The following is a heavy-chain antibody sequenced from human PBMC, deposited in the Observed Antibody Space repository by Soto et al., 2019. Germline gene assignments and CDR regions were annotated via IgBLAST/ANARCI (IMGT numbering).Heavy chain of an antibody. Sequence: QVQLVQSGAEVKKPGSSVKVSCKASGGIFSTYAISWLRQAPGQGLEWMGGIIPLFGTPNYAQRLQGRVTITADESTSTAYMELSRLRYEDTAVYYCAIDREDYGSENYYNRIDVWGQGTWVTVSS. CDR1: GGIFSTYA. J-gene: IGHJ4*02. D-gene: IGHD3-10*01. V-gene: IGHV1-69*01. CDR2: IIPLFGTP. CDR3: AIDREDYGSENYYNRIDV.